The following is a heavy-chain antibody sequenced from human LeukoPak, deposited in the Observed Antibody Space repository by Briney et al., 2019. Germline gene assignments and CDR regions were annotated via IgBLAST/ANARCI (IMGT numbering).Heavy chain of an antibody. CDR3: ARGLDY. Sequence: GGSLRLSCAASGFIFSSCNMNWVRQAPGKGLEWVSYITSSSSTKYYADSVKGRSTISRDNAKNSLFLQMSSLRDEDTAVYYCARGLDYWGQGTLVTVSS. V-gene: IGHV3-48*02. CDR2: ITSSSSTK. J-gene: IGHJ4*02. CDR1: GFIFSSCN.